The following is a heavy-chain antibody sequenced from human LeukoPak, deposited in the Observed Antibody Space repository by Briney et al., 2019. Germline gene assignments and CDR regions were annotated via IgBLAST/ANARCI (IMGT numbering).Heavy chain of an antibody. J-gene: IGHJ4*02. CDR1: GGSISSYY. D-gene: IGHD6-13*01. CDR2: IYYSGST. Sequence: PSETLSLTCTVSGGSISSYYWSWIRQPPGKGLEWIGYIYYSGSTNYNPSLQSRVTISVDTSKNQFSLKLSSVTAADTAVYYCASQIMSSSRQAFDYWGQGTLVTVSS. V-gene: IGHV4-59*01. CDR3: ASQIMSSSRQAFDY.